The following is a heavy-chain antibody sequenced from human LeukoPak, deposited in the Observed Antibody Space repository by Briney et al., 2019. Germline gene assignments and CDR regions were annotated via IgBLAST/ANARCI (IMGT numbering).Heavy chain of an antibody. CDR2: IKQDGSEK. D-gene: IGHD5-18*01. J-gene: IGHJ6*03. V-gene: IGHV3-7*01. CDR3: ARVLRGYSYASTGTYYSYYMDV. Sequence: GGSLRLSCAASGFTFSSYWMSWVRQAPGKGLEWVSNIKQDGSEKYYVDSVKGRFTISRDNAKNSLYLQMNSLRAEDTAVYYCARVLRGYSYASTGTYYSYYMDVWGKGTTVTISS. CDR1: GFTFSSYW.